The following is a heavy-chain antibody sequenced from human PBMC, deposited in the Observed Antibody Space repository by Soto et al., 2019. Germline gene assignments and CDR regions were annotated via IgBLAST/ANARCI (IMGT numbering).Heavy chain of an antibody. J-gene: IGHJ4*02. D-gene: IGHD3-3*01. CDR1: GFTFSSYA. CDR3: AKGSKFTIFSANDF. CDR2: LSGNSGTT. V-gene: IGHV3-23*01. Sequence: EVQLLESGGGLVQPGGSLRLSCVASGFTFSSYAMTWVRQAPGKGLEWVSALSGNSGTTYSADSVKGRFTISRDNSRNTLYLQMSSLRAEDTALYYCAKGSKFTIFSANDFWGQGTLVTVSS.